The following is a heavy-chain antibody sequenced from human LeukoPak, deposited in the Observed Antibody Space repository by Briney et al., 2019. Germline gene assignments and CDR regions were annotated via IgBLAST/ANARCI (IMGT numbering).Heavy chain of an antibody. Sequence: RASVKVSCKASGYTFTGYYMHWVRQAPGQGLEWIGWIHPNSGGTNYAQKFQGRVTMTRDTSISTAYMELSRLRSDDTAVYYCARGEDFWSGYYTTNFDYWGQGTLVTVSS. V-gene: IGHV1-2*02. CDR3: ARGEDFWSGYYTTNFDY. D-gene: IGHD3-3*01. J-gene: IGHJ4*02. CDR1: GYTFTGYY. CDR2: IHPNSGGT.